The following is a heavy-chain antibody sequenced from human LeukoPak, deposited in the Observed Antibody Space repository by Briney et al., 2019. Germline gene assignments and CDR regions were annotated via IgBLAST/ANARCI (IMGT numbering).Heavy chain of an antibody. Sequence: GSLRLSCAASGFTFSNAWMSWVRQPPGKGLEWIGEINHSGSTNYNPSLKSRVTISVDTSKNQFSLKLSSVTAADTAVYYCARRSDGIAVAGNLDYWGQGTLVTVSS. V-gene: IGHV4-34*01. D-gene: IGHD6-19*01. CDR1: GFTFSNAW. CDR2: INHSGST. CDR3: ARRSDGIAVAGNLDY. J-gene: IGHJ4*02.